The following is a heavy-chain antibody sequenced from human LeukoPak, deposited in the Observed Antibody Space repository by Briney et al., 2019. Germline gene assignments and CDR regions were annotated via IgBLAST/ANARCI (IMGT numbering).Heavy chain of an antibody. CDR1: GGSISSYY. V-gene: IGHV4-59*08. D-gene: IGHD2-15*01. CDR3: ARSAPTLDIVVVVAATDFDY. Sequence: SETLSLTCTVSGGSISSYYWSWIRQPPGKGLEWIGYIYYSGSTNYNPSLKSRVTISVDTSKNQFSLKLSSVTAADTAVYYCARSAPTLDIVVVVAATDFDYWGQGTLVTVSS. CDR2: IYYSGST. J-gene: IGHJ4*02.